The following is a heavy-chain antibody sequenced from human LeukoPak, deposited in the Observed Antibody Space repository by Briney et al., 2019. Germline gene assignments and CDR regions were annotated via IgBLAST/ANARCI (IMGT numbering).Heavy chain of an antibody. V-gene: IGHV3-23*01. D-gene: IGHD6-19*01. CDR2: ISGSGGST. J-gene: IGHJ6*02. Sequence: GGSLRLSCAASGFTFSSYAMSWVRQAPGKGLEWVSAISGSGGSTYYADSVKGRFTISRDNSKNTLYLQMNSLRAEDTAVYYCAGDRIAVAGTIGMDVWGQGTTVTVSS. CDR1: GFTFSSYA. CDR3: AGDRIAVAGTIGMDV.